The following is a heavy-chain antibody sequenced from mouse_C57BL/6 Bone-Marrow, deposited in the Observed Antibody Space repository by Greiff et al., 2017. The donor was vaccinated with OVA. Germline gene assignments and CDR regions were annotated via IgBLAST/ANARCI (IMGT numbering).Heavy chain of an antibody. CDR3: ARSGYHQAWFAY. Sequence: QVQLQQPGAELVKPGASVKMSCKASGYTFTSYWITWVKQRPGQGLEWIGDIYPGSGSTNYNEKFKSKATLTVDTSSSTAYMQLSSLTSEDSAVYYCARSGYHQAWFAYWGQGTLVTVSA. CDR1: GYTFTSYW. CDR2: IYPGSGST. D-gene: IGHD3-2*02. J-gene: IGHJ3*01. V-gene: IGHV1-55*01.